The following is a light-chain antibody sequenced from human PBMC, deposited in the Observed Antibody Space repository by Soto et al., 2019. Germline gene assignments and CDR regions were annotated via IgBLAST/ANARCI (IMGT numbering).Light chain of an antibody. J-gene: IGKJ1*01. CDR2: DAS. V-gene: IGKV1-5*01. CDR3: QQYNTYSKT. Sequence: DIQMTQSPSTLSASVGDRLTITCRASQSISNWLAWYQQRPGKAPKLLIFDASSLESGVPSRFSGSGSGTEFNLTISRLQPDDFATYYCQQYNTYSKTCGQGTKVDIK. CDR1: QSISNW.